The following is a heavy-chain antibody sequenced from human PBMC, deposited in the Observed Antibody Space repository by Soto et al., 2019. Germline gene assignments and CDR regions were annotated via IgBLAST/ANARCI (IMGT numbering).Heavy chain of an antibody. CDR3: ARDGPYYYYMDV. V-gene: IGHV1-3*01. CDR2: INAGNGNT. J-gene: IGHJ6*03. Sequence: ASVKVSCKASGYTFTSYAMHWVRQAPGQRLEWMGWINAGNGNTKYSQKFQGRVTITRDTSASTAYMELSSLRSEDTAVYYCARDGPYYYYMDVWGKGTMVTVSS. CDR1: GYTFTSYA.